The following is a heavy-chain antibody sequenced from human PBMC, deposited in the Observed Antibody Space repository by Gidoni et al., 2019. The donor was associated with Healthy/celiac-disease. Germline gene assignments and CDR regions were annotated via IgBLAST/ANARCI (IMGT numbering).Heavy chain of an antibody. D-gene: IGHD1-20*01. CDR3: ARVRYNWKLTRWDRGPYFDY. Sequence: QVQLQESGPGLVKPSETLSLTCTVSGGSISSYYWSWIRQPPGKGLEWIGYIYYSGSTNYNPSLKSRVTISVDTSKNQFSLKLSSVTAADTAVYYCARVRYNWKLTRWDRGPYFDYWGQGTLVTVSS. J-gene: IGHJ4*02. CDR2: IYYSGST. V-gene: IGHV4-59*01. CDR1: GGSISSYY.